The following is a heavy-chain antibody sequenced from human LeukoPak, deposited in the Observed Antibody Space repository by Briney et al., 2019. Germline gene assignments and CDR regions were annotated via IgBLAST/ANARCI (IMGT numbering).Heavy chain of an antibody. V-gene: IGHV3-7*01. D-gene: IGHD3-10*01. CDR3: ARGRGGLLWFGEFNS. CDR1: GFTFSSYW. Sequence: PGGSLRLSCAASGFTFSSYWMNWVRQAPGKRLEWVANIKQDGSEKYYVDSVKGRFTISRDNAKNSMYLQMNSLRAEDTAVYYCARGRGGLLWFGEFNSWGQGTLVTVSS. CDR2: IKQDGSEK. J-gene: IGHJ4*02.